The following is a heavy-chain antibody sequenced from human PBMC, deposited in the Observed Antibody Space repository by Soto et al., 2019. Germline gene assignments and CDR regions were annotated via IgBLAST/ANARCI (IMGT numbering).Heavy chain of an antibody. D-gene: IGHD3-10*01. Sequence: QVQLQESGPGLVRPSETLSLTCTVSGGSINSYFWSWIRQSPGKGLEWIGHIYYSGSTSYSPSLKSRVSISVDTSKNQFSLEVHSVTAADTAVYYCARAGTNMAQFDYWGQGTLVTVSS. CDR3: ARAGTNMAQFDY. CDR2: IYYSGST. CDR1: GGSINSYF. J-gene: IGHJ4*02. V-gene: IGHV4-59*01.